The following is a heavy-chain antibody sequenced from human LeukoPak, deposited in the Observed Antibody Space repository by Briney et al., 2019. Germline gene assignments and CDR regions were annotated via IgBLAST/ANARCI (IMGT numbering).Heavy chain of an antibody. CDR1: GGSFSGYY. V-gene: IGHV4-34*01. CDR2: INHSGST. J-gene: IGHJ4*02. Sequence: PSETLSLTCAVYGGSFSGYYWSWIRQPPGKGLEWIGGINHSGSTNYNPSLKSRVTISVDTSKNQFSLKLSSVTAADTAVYYCARAPRDVVVPAATGGYFDYWGQGTLVTVSS. D-gene: IGHD2-2*01. CDR3: ARAPRDVVVPAATGGYFDY.